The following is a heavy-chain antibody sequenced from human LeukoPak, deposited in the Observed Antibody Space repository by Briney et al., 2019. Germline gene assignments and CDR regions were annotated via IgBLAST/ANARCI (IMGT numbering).Heavy chain of an antibody. CDR3: ARVYYSNSYDYWYFDL. CDR1: GGSISSSSYY. CDR2: IFYSGST. J-gene: IGHJ2*01. D-gene: IGHD6-13*01. V-gene: IGHV4-61*05. Sequence: SETLSLTCTVSGGSISSSSYYWGWIRQPPGKGLEWIGYIFYSGSTNYNPSLKSRVTISVDTSKNQFSLKLSSVTAADTAVYYCARVYYSNSYDYWYFDLWGRGTLVTVSS.